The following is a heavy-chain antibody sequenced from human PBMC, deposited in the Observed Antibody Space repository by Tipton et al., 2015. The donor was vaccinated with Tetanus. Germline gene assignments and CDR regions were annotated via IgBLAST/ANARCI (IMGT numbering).Heavy chain of an antibody. CDR1: GGSLSGYY. D-gene: IGHD6-6*01. Sequence: TLSLTCAVYGGSLSGYYWHWIRQPPGMGLEWIGKINSGGNTNYNSSLESRVTISIDTSKNQFSLKLNPVTAADTAIYYCARRAARLSSRKKYYFDFWGQGTLVTVSS. CDR2: INSGGNT. CDR3: ARRAARLSSRKKYYFDF. V-gene: IGHV4-34*01. J-gene: IGHJ4*02.